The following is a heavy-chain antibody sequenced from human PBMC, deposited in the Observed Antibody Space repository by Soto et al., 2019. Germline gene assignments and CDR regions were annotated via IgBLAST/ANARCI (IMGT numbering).Heavy chain of an antibody. CDR3: ARHTPAISISDH. CDR2: IYYSGST. D-gene: IGHD2-15*01. CDR1: GGSISSSSSY. Sequence: SETLSLTCTVSGGSISSSSSYWGWIRQPPGKGLEWIGNIYYSGSTYNNPSLKSRVTISVDTSKNQFSLKLSSVTAADTAVYYCARHTPAISISDHWGQGTLVTVS. J-gene: IGHJ4*02. V-gene: IGHV4-39*01.